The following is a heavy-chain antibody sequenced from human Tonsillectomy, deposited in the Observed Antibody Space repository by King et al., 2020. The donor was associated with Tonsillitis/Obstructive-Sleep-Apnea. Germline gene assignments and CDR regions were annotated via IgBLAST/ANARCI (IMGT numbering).Heavy chain of an antibody. V-gene: IGHV1-18*01. CDR1: GYTFTSYG. CDR3: ARDSMSHYFDSSTYYTFDY. J-gene: IGHJ4*02. Sequence: QLVQSGAEVKKPGASVKVSCKASGYTFTSYGISWVRQAPGQGLEWMGWISAYNGDTNYAQKLQGRVTMTTDTSTSTAYMELRSLRSDDTAVYYCARDSMSHYFDSSTYYTFDYWGQGTLVTISS. CDR2: ISAYNGDT. D-gene: IGHD3-22*01.